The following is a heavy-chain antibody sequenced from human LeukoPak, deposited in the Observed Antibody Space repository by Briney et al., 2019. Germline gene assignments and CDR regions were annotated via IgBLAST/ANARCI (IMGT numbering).Heavy chain of an antibody. Sequence: ASVKVSCKASGYTFTGYYMHWVRQAPGQGLEWMGWINPNSGGTNYAQKFQGRVTMTRGTSISTAYMELSRLRSDDTAVYYCARGAGLLWFGELFYWGQGTLVTVSS. V-gene: IGHV1-2*02. CDR3: ARGAGLLWFGELFY. J-gene: IGHJ4*02. CDR1: GYTFTGYY. D-gene: IGHD3-10*01. CDR2: INPNSGGT.